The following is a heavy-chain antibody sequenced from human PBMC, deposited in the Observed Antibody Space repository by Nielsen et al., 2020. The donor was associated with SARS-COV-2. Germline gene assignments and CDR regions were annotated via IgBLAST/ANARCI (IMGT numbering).Heavy chain of an antibody. J-gene: IGHJ3*02. Sequence: GGSLRLSCAASGFTFSSYAMHWVRQAPGKGLEWVAVISYDGSNKYYADSVKGRFTISRDNSKNTLYLQMNSLRAEDTAVYYCARGAGTGAFDIWGQGTMVTVSS. CDR1: GFTFSSYA. D-gene: IGHD6-19*01. CDR3: ARGAGTGAFDI. CDR2: ISYDGSNK. V-gene: IGHV3-30*04.